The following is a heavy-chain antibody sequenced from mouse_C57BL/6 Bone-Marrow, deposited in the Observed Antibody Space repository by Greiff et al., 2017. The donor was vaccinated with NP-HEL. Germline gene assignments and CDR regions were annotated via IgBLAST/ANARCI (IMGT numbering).Heavy chain of an antibody. V-gene: IGHV1-26*01. CDR2: INPNNGGT. J-gene: IGHJ2*01. CDR3: ARDYGHDY. D-gene: IGHD1-1*01. CDR1: GYTFTDYY. Sequence: EVQLQQSGPELVKPGASVKISCKASGYTFTDYYMNWVKQSHGKSLEWIGDINPNNGGTSYNQKFKGKATLTVDKSSSTAYMELRSLTSEDSAVYYCARDYGHDYWGQGTTLTVSS.